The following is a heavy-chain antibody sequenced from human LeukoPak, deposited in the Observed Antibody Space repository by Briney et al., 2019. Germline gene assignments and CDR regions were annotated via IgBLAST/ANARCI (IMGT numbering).Heavy chain of an antibody. J-gene: IGHJ4*02. CDR3: ARAGYDVLTGYSAY. V-gene: IGHV3-23*01. D-gene: IGHD3-9*01. CDR2: ISGSGGST. CDR1: GFTFSSYA. Sequence: PGGSLRLSCAASGFTFSSYAMSWVRQAPGKGLEWVSAISGSGGSTYYADSVKGRFTISRDNSKDALFLQMNSLITRDTAVYYCARAGYDVLTGYSAYWGQGTLVTVSS.